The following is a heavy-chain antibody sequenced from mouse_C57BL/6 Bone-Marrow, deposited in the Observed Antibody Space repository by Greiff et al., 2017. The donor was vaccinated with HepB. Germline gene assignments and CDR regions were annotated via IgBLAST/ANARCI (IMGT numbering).Heavy chain of an antibody. CDR2: ISDGGSYT. D-gene: IGHD2-2*01. CDR3: ASPSTMVTTGFAY. J-gene: IGHJ3*01. Sequence: EVKLVESGGGLVKPGGSLKLSCAASGFTFSSYAMSWVRQTPEKRLEWVATISDGGSYTYYPDNVKGRFTISRDNAKNNLYLQMSQLKSEDTAMYYCASPSTMVTTGFAYWGQGTLVTVSA. V-gene: IGHV5-4*03. CDR1: GFTFSSYA.